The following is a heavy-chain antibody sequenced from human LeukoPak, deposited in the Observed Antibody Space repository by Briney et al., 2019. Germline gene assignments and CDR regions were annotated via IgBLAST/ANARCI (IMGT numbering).Heavy chain of an antibody. J-gene: IGHJ3*02. CDR2: IYYSGST. D-gene: IGHD3-3*01. V-gene: IGHV4-59*08. CDR1: GGSISSYY. CDR3: ARRAHVLRFLEWLANAFDI. Sequence: SSETLSLTCTVSGGSISSYYWSWVQQPPGKGLEWIGYIYYSGSTNYSPSLKSRVTISVDTSKNQFSLKLTSVTAADTAVYYCARRAHVLRFLEWLANAFDIWGQGTMVTVSS.